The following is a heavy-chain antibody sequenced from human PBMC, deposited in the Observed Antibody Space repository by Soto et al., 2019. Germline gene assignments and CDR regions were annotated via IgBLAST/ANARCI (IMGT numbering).Heavy chain of an antibody. CDR3: VKEYGMDV. Sequence: EVQLLESGGGLVQPGGSLRLSCAASGFTFSSHAMTWARQAPGKGLEWVSTITSSGTGTDYAETVKGRFSISRDNFKNTLYLQMNSLRVEDTAMYYGVKEYGMDVWGHGTTVIVSS. CDR1: GFTFSSHA. CDR2: ITSSGTGT. V-gene: IGHV3-23*01. J-gene: IGHJ6*02.